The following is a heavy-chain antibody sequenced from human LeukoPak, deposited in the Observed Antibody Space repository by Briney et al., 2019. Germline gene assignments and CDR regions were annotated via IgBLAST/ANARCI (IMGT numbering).Heavy chain of an antibody. D-gene: IGHD3-10*01. V-gene: IGHV3-21*01. CDR3: ARAVGSGRYDY. Sequence: GGSLRLSCAASGFTFSSYEMNWVRQAPGKGLEGVSSISSSSSYIYYADSVKGRFTISRDNAKNSLYLQMNSLRAEDTAVYYCARAVGSGRYDYWGQGTLVTVSS. CDR2: ISSSSSYI. J-gene: IGHJ4*02. CDR1: GFTFSSYE.